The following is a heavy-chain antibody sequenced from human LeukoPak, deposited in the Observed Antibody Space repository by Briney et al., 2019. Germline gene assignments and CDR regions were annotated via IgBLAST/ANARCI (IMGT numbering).Heavy chain of an antibody. V-gene: IGHV3-74*01. D-gene: IGHD1-7*01. J-gene: IGHJ4*02. CDR3: ATARNFRFEY. Sequence: GGSLRLSCATSGLTFRTTWMHWVRQAPGKGLMWVSRMNGEGTAIDYADSVKGRFTVSRDYAKNTLFLQMNNLRTEDTALYFCATARNFRFEYWGQGSLVIVSA. CDR2: MNGEGTAI. CDR1: GLTFRTTW.